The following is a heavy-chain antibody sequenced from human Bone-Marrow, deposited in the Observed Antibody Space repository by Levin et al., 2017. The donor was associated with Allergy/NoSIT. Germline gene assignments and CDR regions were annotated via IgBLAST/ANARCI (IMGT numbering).Heavy chain of an antibody. V-gene: IGHV3-48*02. Sequence: GESLKISCAVSGFTISSFSMNWVRQSPGKGLESVAYLSGSGTILDYADSVKGRFTISRDNAKNSLYLQMNGLTNEDTAVYYCARKYRSGWYWLDYWGQGTLVTVSS. D-gene: IGHD6-19*01. J-gene: IGHJ4*02. CDR3: ARKYRSGWYWLDY. CDR1: GFTISSFS. CDR2: LSGSGTIL.